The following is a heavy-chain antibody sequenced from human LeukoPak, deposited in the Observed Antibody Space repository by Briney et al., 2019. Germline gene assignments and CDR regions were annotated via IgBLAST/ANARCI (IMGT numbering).Heavy chain of an antibody. D-gene: IGHD3-9*01. CDR1: GFTFSSYA. Sequence: GGSLRLSCAASGFTFSSYAMHWVRQAPGKGLEWVAVISHDGHNIYYADSVKGRFTISRDNSKNTLYLQMNSLRAEDTAVYYCAKDRERYYDILTGYYISVSVGYFDYWGQGTLVTVSS. CDR2: ISHDGHNI. J-gene: IGHJ4*02. V-gene: IGHV3-30*04. CDR3: AKDRERYYDILTGYYISVSVGYFDY.